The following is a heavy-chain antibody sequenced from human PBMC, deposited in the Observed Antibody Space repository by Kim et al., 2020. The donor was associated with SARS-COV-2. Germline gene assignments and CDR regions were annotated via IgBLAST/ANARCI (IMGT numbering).Heavy chain of an antibody. J-gene: IGHJ5*02. V-gene: IGHV4-4*07. CDR1: GASIKSYF. D-gene: IGHD1-7*01. CDR2: FFTNETT. CDR3: VRDGELGNWFDP. Sequence: SETLSLTCTVSGASIKSYFWSWIRQPAGRRLEWIGRFFTNETTAYNPSLKSRVSMSVDTSKNQLSLKLTSVTVADTATYFCVRDGELGNWFDPWGQGTLVTVSS.